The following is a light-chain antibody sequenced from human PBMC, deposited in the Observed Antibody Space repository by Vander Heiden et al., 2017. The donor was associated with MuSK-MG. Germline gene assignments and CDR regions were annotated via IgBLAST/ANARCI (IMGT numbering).Light chain of an antibody. CDR1: SLRSYY. J-gene: IGLJ2*01. CDR3: NSRDSSGNHVV. Sequence: SSELTQDAAVSMALGQTVRITCQGDSLRSYYASWYQQKPGQAPVLVIHGKNNLPSGIPGPVSGSSSGNTASFAMTGAQAEDEADYYCNSRDSSGNHVVFGGGTKLTVL. V-gene: IGLV3-19*01. CDR2: GKN.